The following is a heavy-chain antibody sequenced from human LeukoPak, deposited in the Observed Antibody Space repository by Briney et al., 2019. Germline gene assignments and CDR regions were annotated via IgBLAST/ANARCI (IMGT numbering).Heavy chain of an antibody. CDR3: ARESSSSSEGCCEVNWFDP. CDR1: GYAFTGYY. V-gene: IGHV1-2*02. CDR2: INPNSGGT. J-gene: IGHJ5*02. D-gene: IGHD6-6*01. Sequence: ASVKVSCKASGYAFTGYYMHWVRQAPGQGLEWMGWINPNSGGTNYAQKLQGRVTMTTDTSTSTAYMELRSLRSDDTAVYYCARESSSSSEGCCEVNWFDPWGQGTLVTVSS.